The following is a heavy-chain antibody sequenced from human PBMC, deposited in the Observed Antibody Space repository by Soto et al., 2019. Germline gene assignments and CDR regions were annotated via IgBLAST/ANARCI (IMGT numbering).Heavy chain of an antibody. V-gene: IGHV3-23*01. J-gene: IGHJ3*01. CDR2: IGANGGGT. CDR1: GFTFSSFF. Sequence: EVQLLEPGGGLVQPGGSLRLSCAASGFTFSSFFMSWVRQAPGKGLDWVSGIGANGGGTYYADSVKGRFIISRDNSKNPPYLQMNSLRAEDTAVYYCASERNADYLGAFDLWGETTIVTVSS. D-gene: IGHD4-17*01. CDR3: ASERNADYLGAFDL.